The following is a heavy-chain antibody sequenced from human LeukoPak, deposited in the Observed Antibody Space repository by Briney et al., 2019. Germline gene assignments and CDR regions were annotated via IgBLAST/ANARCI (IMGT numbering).Heavy chain of an antibody. J-gene: IGHJ4*02. Sequence: GGSLRLSCAASGSPFSSYAMKWVRQAPGKGLEWVPGISGSGGGTYYADSAKGRFTISRDNSKNTLYLQMNSLRAEDTATYYCARAFYCSNGVCSPSGDHWGQGTLVTVSS. V-gene: IGHV3-23*01. CDR1: GSPFSSYA. CDR3: ARAFYCSNGVCSPSGDH. D-gene: IGHD2-8*01. CDR2: ISGSGGGT.